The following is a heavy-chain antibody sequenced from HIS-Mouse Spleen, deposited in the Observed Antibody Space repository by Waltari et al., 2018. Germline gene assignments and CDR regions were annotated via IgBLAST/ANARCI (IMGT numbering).Heavy chain of an antibody. Sequence: QVQLVQSGAEVKKPGASVKVSCKASGSTFTSYDINWVRQATGQGLEWMGWMNPNRGNTGYAQKFQGRVTMTRNTSISTAYMELSSLRSEDTAVYYCAREGYSYGLNWFDPWGQGTLVTVSS. V-gene: IGHV1-8*01. CDR1: GSTFTSYD. J-gene: IGHJ5*02. D-gene: IGHD5-18*01. CDR2: MNPNRGNT. CDR3: AREGYSYGLNWFDP.